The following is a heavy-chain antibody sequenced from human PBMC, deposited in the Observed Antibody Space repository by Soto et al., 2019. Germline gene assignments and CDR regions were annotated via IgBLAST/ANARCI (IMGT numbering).Heavy chain of an antibody. J-gene: IGHJ4*02. CDR3: AKDPTSYDSSAQFDS. D-gene: IGHD3-22*01. Sequence: EVQLLESGGRLVQPGGSLRLSCAASGFSFSIYAMNWVRQAPGKGLEWVSGISGGGGSTYHADSVKGRFTISRDNSKNTLYLQMNSLRAEDTAEYYCAKDPTSYDSSAQFDSWGQGTLVTVSS. CDR1: GFSFSIYA. V-gene: IGHV3-23*01. CDR2: ISGGGGST.